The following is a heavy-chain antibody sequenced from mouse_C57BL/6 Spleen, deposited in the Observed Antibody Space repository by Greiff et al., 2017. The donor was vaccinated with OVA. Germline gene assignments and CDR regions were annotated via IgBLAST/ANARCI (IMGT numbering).Heavy chain of an antibody. Sequence: QVQLQQPGAELVRPGSSVKLSCKASGYPFTSYWMHWVKQRPLQGLEWIGNIDPDDSETNYNQKFKDKAKLNVDKSSSTAYMQLSSLTSEDSTVYYCAIRRVGRYSAKDYWGQGTSVTVSS. J-gene: IGHJ4*01. V-gene: IGHV1-52*01. D-gene: IGHD1-1*02. CDR2: IDPDDSET. CDR1: GYPFTSYW. CDR3: AIRRVGRYSAKDY.